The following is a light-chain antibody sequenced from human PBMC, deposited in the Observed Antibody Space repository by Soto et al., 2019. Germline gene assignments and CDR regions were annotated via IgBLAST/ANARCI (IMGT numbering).Light chain of an antibody. CDR3: QEYDSYSYA. CDR2: DAT. Sequence: HMSESLSNMSASAGDTVTVTCRASESVAMWLAWYQQKPGEAPKLLIYDATTLESGVPSRFSGSSSDTEFTLTISSLQPDDFATYYCQEYDSYSYAFGQGTKVDIK. J-gene: IGKJ1*01. CDR1: ESVAMW. V-gene: IGKV1-5*01.